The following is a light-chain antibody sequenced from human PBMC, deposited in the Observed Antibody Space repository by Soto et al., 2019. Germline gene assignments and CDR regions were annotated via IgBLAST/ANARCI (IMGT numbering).Light chain of an antibody. CDR3: AAWDDSLNGRV. CDR2: SNN. CDR1: SSNIGSNT. Sequence: QLVLTQPPSASGTPGQRVTISCSGSSSNIGSNTVNWYQQLPGTAPKLLIYSNNQRPSGVPDRFSGSKSGTSASLAISGLRSEDEADYYCAAWDDSLNGRVFGGGTKVTVL. J-gene: IGLJ3*02. V-gene: IGLV1-44*01.